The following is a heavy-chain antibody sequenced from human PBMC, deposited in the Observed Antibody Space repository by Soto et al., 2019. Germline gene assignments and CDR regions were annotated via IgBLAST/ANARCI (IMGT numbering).Heavy chain of an antibody. Sequence: ASVKVSCKASGFSFTGYYIHWLRQAPGQGLEWMGWINAHSGGTEYAQKFQGRVTLTRDTSIATAYLTLTSLTSDDTTLYYCAKDLTRQLAYWLDPWGQGTQVTVSS. J-gene: IGHJ5*02. CDR1: GFSFTGYY. V-gene: IGHV1-2*02. D-gene: IGHD6-6*01. CDR3: AKDLTRQLAYWLDP. CDR2: INAHSGGT.